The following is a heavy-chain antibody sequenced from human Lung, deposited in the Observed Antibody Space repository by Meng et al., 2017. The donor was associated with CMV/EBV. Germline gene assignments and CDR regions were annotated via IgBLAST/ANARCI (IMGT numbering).Heavy chain of an antibody. Sequence: SETLSLTXAVYGGSFSGYDWSWIRQSPGKGLEWIGEINHRGSTNYNPSLKSRLTISVDTSKNQFSLKLNSVTAADTAVYYCARGSTSVTMIVVVITAASLAYDSWGQGTRVTFSS. V-gene: IGHV4-34*01. D-gene: IGHD3-22*01. CDR3: ARGSTSVTMIVVVITAASLAYDS. CDR1: GGSFSGYD. CDR2: INHRGST. J-gene: IGHJ4*02.